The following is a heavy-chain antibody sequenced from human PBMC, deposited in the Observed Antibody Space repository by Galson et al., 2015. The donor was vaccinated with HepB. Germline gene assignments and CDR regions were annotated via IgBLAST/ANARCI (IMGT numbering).Heavy chain of an antibody. J-gene: IGHJ5*02. Sequence: SVKVSCKASGFTFTSSAMQWVRQARGQRLEWIGWIVVGSGNTNYAQKFQERVTITRDMSTSTAYMELSSLRSEDTAVYYCAVAVAGTQGWFDPWGQGTLVTVSS. CDR3: AVAVAGTQGWFDP. CDR1: GFTFTSSA. V-gene: IGHV1-58*02. D-gene: IGHD6-19*01. CDR2: IVVGSGNT.